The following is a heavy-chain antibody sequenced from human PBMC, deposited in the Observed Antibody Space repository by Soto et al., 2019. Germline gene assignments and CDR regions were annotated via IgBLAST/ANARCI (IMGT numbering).Heavy chain of an antibody. CDR2: INPNSGGT. J-gene: IGHJ5*02. Sequence: ASVKVSCKASGYTFTGYYMHWVRQAPGQGLEWMGWINPNSGGTNYAQKFQGRVTMTRDTSISTAYMELSRLRSDDTAVYYCARQTAAAGNWWFDPWGQGTLVTVSS. V-gene: IGHV1-2*02. D-gene: IGHD6-13*01. CDR3: ARQTAAAGNWWFDP. CDR1: GYTFTGYY.